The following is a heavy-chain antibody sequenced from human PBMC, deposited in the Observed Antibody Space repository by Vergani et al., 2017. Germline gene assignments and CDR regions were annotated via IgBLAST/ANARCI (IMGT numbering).Heavy chain of an antibody. CDR2: ISYDGSNK. CDR1: GFTFSSYG. Sequence: QVQLVESGGGVVQPGRSLRLSCAASGFTFSSYGMHWVRQAPGKGLEWVAVISYDGSNKYYADSVKGRFTISRDNSKNTLYLQMNSLRAEDTAVYYCAKGRVAITDAFDIWGQGTMVTVSS. J-gene: IGHJ3*02. D-gene: IGHD1-14*01. CDR3: AKGRVAITDAFDI. V-gene: IGHV3-30*18.